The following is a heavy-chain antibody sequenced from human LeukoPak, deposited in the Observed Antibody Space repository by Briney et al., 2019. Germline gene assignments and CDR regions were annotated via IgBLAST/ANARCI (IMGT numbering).Heavy chain of an antibody. Sequence: PGGSLRLSCAASGFTFSSYGMHWVRQAPGKGLEWVAVISYDGSNKYYADSVKGRFTISRDNSKNTLYVQMNSLRAEDTAVYYCAKPRDVYNSFDYWGQGTLVTVSS. CDR1: GFTFSSYG. CDR3: AKPRDVYNSFDY. CDR2: ISYDGSNK. D-gene: IGHD5-24*01. J-gene: IGHJ4*02. V-gene: IGHV3-30*18.